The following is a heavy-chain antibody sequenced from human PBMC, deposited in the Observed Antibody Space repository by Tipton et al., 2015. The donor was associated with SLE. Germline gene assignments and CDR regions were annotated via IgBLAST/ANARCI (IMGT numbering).Heavy chain of an antibody. V-gene: IGHV4-59*08. D-gene: IGHD3-3*01. CDR2: IYYTGST. CDR1: GGSINSHY. CDR3: ARHYTIFEH. Sequence: TLSLTCRVSGGSINSHYWSWIRQPPGKGLEWIGYIYYTGSTDYNPSLNSRVTISVDASKNQFSLNLNSVTAAGTAVYYCARHYTIFEHWGQGTLVTVSS. J-gene: IGHJ4*02.